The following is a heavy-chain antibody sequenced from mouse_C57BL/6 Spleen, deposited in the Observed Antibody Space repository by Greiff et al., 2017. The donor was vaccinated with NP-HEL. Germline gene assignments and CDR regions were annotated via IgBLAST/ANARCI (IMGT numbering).Heavy chain of an antibody. Sequence: EVQLQQSGAELVRPGASVKLSCTASGFNIKDDYMHWVKQRPEQGLEWIGWIDPENGDTEYASKFQGKATITADTSSNTAYLQLSSLTSEDTAVYYCTIRQSGDYWGQGTTLTVSS. CDR3: TIRQSGDY. J-gene: IGHJ2*01. V-gene: IGHV14-4*01. CDR2: IDPENGDT. D-gene: IGHD3-2*01. CDR1: GFNIKDDY.